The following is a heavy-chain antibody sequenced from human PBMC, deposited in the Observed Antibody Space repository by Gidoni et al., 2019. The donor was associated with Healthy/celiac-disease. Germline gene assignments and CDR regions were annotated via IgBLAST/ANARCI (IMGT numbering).Heavy chain of an antibody. J-gene: IGHJ4*02. CDR3: AKGDRDSVVVAATGMDY. V-gene: IGHV3-30*18. CDR1: GFTFRSHG. CDR2: KSYDVSNT. Sequence: QVPLVKSGAAVVQPGQSLRLSCAASGFTFRSHGTQWVRQDPGQGLEWVAVKSYDVSNTYYEDSGNVRLTLSTATSKNTLYLQMTRLRAEDTAVSYCAKGDRDSVVVAATGMDYWGQGTLVTVSS. D-gene: IGHD2-15*01.